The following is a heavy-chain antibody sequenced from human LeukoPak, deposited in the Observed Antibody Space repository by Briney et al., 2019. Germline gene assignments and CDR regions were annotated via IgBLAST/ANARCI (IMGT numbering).Heavy chain of an antibody. V-gene: IGHV3-7*01. CDR3: VRGRNVVVTSGYFDY. CDR2: IKNDGSEE. CDR1: GFSLTPYW. J-gene: IGHJ4*02. D-gene: IGHD3-22*01. Sequence: GGSLRLSCAAAGFSLTPYWMSWVRQAPGKGLEWVANIKNDGSEEYYVDSVKGRFTISRDNSKNTLYLQMNSLRAEDTAVYYCVRGRNVVVTSGYFDYWGQGTLVTVSS.